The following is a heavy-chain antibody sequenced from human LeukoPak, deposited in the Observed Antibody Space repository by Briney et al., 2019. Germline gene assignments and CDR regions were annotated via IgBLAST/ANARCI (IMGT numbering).Heavy chain of an antibody. V-gene: IGHV5-51*01. CDR2: IHSADSNT. J-gene: IGHJ5*02. D-gene: IGHD3-10*01. CDR3: AKTSNYYGSGSSPFDP. Sequence: GESLKISCKDSGYSFTNYWIGWVRQMPGKGLEWMGIIHSADSNTKYSPSFQGQVTISADKSISTAYLQWSSLKASDTAMYYCAKTSNYYGSGSSPFDPWGQGTLVTVSS. CDR1: GYSFTNYW.